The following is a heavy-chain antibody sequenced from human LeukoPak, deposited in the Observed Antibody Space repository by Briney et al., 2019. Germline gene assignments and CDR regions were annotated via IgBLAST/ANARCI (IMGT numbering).Heavy chain of an antibody. V-gene: IGHV4-59*11. D-gene: IGHD3-10*01. CDR1: GGSISNHY. Sequence: PSETLSLTCTVSGGSISNHYWSWVRQPPGKGLEWIGYIYYSGSTNYNPSLKSRVTILVDTSKNQFSLDLSSVTAADTAIYYCARQGGGPGKASNTWGQGTMVAVSS. CDR3: ARQGGGPGKASNT. J-gene: IGHJ3*02. CDR2: IYYSGST.